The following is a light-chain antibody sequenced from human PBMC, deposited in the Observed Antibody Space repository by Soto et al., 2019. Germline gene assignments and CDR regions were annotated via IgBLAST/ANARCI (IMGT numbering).Light chain of an antibody. J-gene: IGLJ1*01. CDR3: SSYTSSRLHV. CDR2: DVS. Sequence: QSVLTQPASVSGSPGQSITISCTGTSSDVGGYNYVSWYQQHPGKAPKLMIYDVSNRPSGVSNSFSGSKSGNTASLTISGLQAEDKADYYCSSYTSSRLHVFGTGTKVTVL. V-gene: IGLV2-14*03. CDR1: SSDVGGYNY.